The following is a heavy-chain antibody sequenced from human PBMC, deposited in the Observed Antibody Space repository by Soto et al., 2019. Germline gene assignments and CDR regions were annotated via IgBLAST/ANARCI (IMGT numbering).Heavy chain of an antibody. V-gene: IGHV3-23*01. CDR3: ARRSSSWYFDY. J-gene: IGHJ4*02. D-gene: IGHD6-13*01. Sequence: EVQLLESGGGLLQLGGSLRLSCAASGFTFGSYAMNWVRQAPGKGLEWVSVISGSGGSTYYADSVKGRFTISRVNSKNTLYLQMNSLRAEHTAVYYCARRSSSWYFDYWGQGTLVTVSS. CDR1: GFTFGSYA. CDR2: ISGSGGST.